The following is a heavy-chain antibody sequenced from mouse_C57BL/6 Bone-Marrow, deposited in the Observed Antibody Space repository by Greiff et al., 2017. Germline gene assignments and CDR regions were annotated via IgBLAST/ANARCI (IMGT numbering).Heavy chain of an antibody. D-gene: IGHD1-1*02. J-gene: IGHJ2*01. Sequence: QVQLQQSGAELARPGASVTLSCKASGYTFTSYWMHWVKQSPGQGLEWIGYINPSSGYTTYNQKFKDKATLTADKSSSTAYMQLSSLTYEDSAVYYGATTIWCYWGQGTTPTVSA. CDR2: INPSSGYT. V-gene: IGHV1-7*01. CDR1: GYTFTSYW. CDR3: ATTIWCY.